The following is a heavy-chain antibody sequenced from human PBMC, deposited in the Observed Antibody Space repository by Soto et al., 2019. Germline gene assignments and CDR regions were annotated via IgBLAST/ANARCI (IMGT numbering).Heavy chain of an antibody. CDR1: GFTFSSYA. J-gene: IGHJ4*02. V-gene: IGHV3-30-3*01. CDR3: ATYYDSSGYYRSLDY. CDR2: ISYDGSNK. D-gene: IGHD3-22*01. Sequence: PGGSLRLSCAASGFTFSSYAMHWGRQAPCKGLEWVAVISYDGSNKYYADSVKGRFTISRDNSKNTLYLQMNSLRAEDTAVYYCATYYDSSGYYRSLDYWGQGTLVTVSS.